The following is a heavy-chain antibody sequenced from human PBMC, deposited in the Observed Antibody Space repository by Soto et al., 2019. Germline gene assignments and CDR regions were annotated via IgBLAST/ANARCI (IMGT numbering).Heavy chain of an antibody. CDR3: ARGPDYGDHFEYFQH. D-gene: IGHD4-17*01. V-gene: IGHV4-39*01. CDR1: GGSISSSSYY. CDR2: IYYSGST. Sequence: QLLESGPGLVKPSETLSLTCTVSGGSISSSSYYWGWIRQPPGKGLEWIGSIYYSGSTYYNPSLKSRVTISVDTSKNQFSLKLSSVTAADTAVYYCARGPDYGDHFEYFQHWGQGTLVTVSS. J-gene: IGHJ1*01.